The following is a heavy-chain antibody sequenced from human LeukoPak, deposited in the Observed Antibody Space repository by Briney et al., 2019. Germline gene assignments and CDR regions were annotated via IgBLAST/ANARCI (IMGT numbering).Heavy chain of an antibody. V-gene: IGHV4-4*02. D-gene: IGHD2-15*01. CDR3: ARTPRREVAATEDFDY. Sequence: SGTLSLTCAVSGGSISSNNWWSWVRQPPGKGLEWIGEMYHSGSTNYNPSLMSRVTISVDKSKNQFSLQLNSVTPEDTAVYYCARTPRREVAATEDFDYWGQGTLVTVSS. J-gene: IGHJ4*02. CDR2: MYHSGST. CDR1: GGSISSNNW.